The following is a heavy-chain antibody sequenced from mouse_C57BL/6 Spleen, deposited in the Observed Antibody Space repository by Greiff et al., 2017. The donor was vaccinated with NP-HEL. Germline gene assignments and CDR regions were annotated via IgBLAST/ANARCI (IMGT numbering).Heavy chain of an antibody. D-gene: IGHD1-1*01. CDR2: INPSTGGT. J-gene: IGHJ4*01. CDR3: ARTHIYYYGSRGAMDY. V-gene: IGHV1-42*01. CDR1: GYSFTGYY. Sequence: EVQLQQSGPELVKPGASVKISCKASGYSFTGYYMNWVKQSPEKSLEWIGEINPSTGGTTYNQKFKAKATLTVDKSSSTAYMQLKSLTSEDSAVYYCARTHIYYYGSRGAMDYWGQGTSVTVSS.